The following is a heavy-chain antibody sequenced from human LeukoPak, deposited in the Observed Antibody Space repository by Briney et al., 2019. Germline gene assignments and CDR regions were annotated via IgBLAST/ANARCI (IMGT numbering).Heavy chain of an antibody. D-gene: IGHD2/OR15-2a*01. Sequence: GGSLRLSCAASGFTFSSYGMSWVRQAPGEGLEWVATIRSYSSYIHYGDSVKGRFTISRDDAEKSVHLQMNNLRVEDTAVYFCARFSEVYYYVDVWGTGTTVTVSS. CDR2: IRSYSSYI. CDR1: GFTFSSYG. J-gene: IGHJ6*03. CDR3: ARFSEVYYYVDV. V-gene: IGHV3-21*01.